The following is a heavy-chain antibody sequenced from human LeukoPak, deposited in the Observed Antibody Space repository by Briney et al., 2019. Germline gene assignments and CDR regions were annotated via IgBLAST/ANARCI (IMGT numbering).Heavy chain of an antibody. CDR3: ARDLGIAAAGTGYYYGMDV. J-gene: IGHJ6*02. CDR1: GFTFTTAW. D-gene: IGHD6-13*01. CDR2: ISSSSSYI. Sequence: GGSLRLSCVVSGFTFTTAWLNWVRQAPGKGLEWVSSISSSSSYIYYAGSVKGRFTISRDNAKNSLYLQMNSLRAEDTAVYYCARDLGIAAAGTGYYYGMDVWGQGTTVTVSS. V-gene: IGHV3-21*01.